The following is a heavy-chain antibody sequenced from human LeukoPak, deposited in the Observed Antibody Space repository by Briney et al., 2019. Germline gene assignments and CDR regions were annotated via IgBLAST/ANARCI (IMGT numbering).Heavy chain of an antibody. CDR1: GYTFTSYG. CDR2: ISAYNGNT. J-gene: IGHJ3*02. V-gene: IGHV1-18*01. Sequence: ASVKVSCKASGYTFTSYGISWVRQAPGQGLEWMGWISAYNGNTNYAQKLQCRVTMTTDTSTSTAYMELRSLRSDDTAVYYCARSPPHYDILTGLDAFDIWGQGTMVTVSS. D-gene: IGHD3-9*01. CDR3: ARSPPHYDILTGLDAFDI.